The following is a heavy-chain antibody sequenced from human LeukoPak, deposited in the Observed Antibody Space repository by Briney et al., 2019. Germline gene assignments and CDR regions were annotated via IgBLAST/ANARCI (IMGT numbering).Heavy chain of an antibody. V-gene: IGHV6-1*01. CDR1: GDSVSSNSAA. Sequence: SQTLSPTCAISGDSVSSNSAAWNWIRRSPSRGLEWLGRTYYRSKWYNDYAVSVKSRITINPDTSKNQFSLQLNSVTPEDTAVYYCVRARTVRDPYYYYGMDVWGQGTTVTVSS. D-gene: IGHD1-1*01. J-gene: IGHJ6*02. CDR3: VRARTVRDPYYYYGMDV. CDR2: TYYRSKWYN.